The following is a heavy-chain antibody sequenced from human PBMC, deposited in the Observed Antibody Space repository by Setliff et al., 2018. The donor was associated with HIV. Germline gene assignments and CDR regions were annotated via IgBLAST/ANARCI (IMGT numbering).Heavy chain of an antibody. CDR1: GGTFSSYA. J-gene: IGHJ1*01. D-gene: IGHD3-22*01. V-gene: IGHV1-69*13. CDR2: VVPTIHEA. Sequence: SVKVSCKASGGTFSSYAISWVRQAPGQGLEWMGGVVPTIHEATYAQKFQGRVTITADESATTVYMEMSGLTSEDTAIYYCARGADASGYFYREYFQHWGQGTLVTVSS. CDR3: ARGADASGYFYREYFQH.